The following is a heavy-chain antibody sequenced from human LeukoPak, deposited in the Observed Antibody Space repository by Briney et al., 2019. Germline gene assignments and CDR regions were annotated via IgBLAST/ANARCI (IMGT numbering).Heavy chain of an antibody. CDR2: ISYDGSNK. J-gene: IGHJ4*02. CDR3: ARDGYYYDSSGYYYIVY. V-gene: IGHV3-30-3*01. Sequence: GRSLRLSCAASGFTFSSYAMHWVRQAPGKGLEWVAVISYDGSNKYYADSVKGRFTISRDNSKNTLYLQMNSLRAEDTAVYYCARDGYYYDSSGYYYIVYWGQGTLVTVSS. CDR1: GFTFSSYA. D-gene: IGHD3-22*01.